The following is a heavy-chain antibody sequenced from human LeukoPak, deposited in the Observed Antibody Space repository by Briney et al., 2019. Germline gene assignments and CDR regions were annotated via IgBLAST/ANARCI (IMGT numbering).Heavy chain of an antibody. CDR1: GGSFSGYY. CDR2: INHSGST. D-gene: IGHD3-10*01. V-gene: IGHV4-34*01. CDR3: AGGYGWRTASQGY. J-gene: IGHJ4*02. Sequence: SETLSLTCAVYGGSFSGYYWSWLRQPPGKGLEWIGEINHSGSTNYNPSLTSRVTISVDTSKNQFSLTLSSLTAARTPVSYCAGGYGWRTASQGYWGQGTLVTVSS.